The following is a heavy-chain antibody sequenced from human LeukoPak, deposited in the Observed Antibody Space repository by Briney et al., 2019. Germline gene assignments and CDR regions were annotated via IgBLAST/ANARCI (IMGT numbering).Heavy chain of an antibody. V-gene: IGHV4-59*01. D-gene: IGHD3-10*01. CDR3: ARSITMVRGVKGYNWFYP. CDR1: GGSISSDY. J-gene: IGHJ5*02. CDR2: IYYSGST. Sequence: PSETLSLTCTVSGGSISSDYWSCIRQPPGKGLEWIGHIYYSGSTNYNPSLKSRVTISVHTSKNQFSLKLSSVTAADTAVYYCARSITMVRGVKGYNWFYPWGQGTLVTVSS.